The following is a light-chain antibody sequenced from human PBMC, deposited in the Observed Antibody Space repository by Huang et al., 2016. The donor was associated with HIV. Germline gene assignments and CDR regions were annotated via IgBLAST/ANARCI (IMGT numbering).Light chain of an antibody. V-gene: IGKV1-27*01. Sequence: DIQMTQSPSSLSTSVGDTVTITCRASPGIGNFLAWYQQKPGKVPKLLIYSASTLHYGVPSRFAGSGSVTDFTLTISSLQPEDVATYYCQRYNNAPYTFGQGTKLDIK. CDR1: PGIGNF. CDR3: QRYNNAPYT. J-gene: IGKJ2*01. CDR2: SAS.